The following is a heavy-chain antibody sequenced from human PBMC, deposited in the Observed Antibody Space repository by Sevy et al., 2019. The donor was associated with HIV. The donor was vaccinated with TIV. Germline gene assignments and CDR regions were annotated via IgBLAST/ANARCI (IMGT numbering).Heavy chain of an antibody. CDR1: XXXFTNXA. CDR3: AKDQGDYIXGTYRX. CDR2: ISGSGGST. V-gene: IGHV3-23*01. Sequence: GGSLRLSCAXSXXXFTNXAMNWVRQAPGKGLEWVSTISGSGGSTYYGDSVKGRFTISRDNSKNTLYLQMSSLRAEDTAVYYCAKDQGDYIXGTYRXXGQGTLVTVSS. D-gene: IGHD3-16*02. J-gene: IGHJ4*02.